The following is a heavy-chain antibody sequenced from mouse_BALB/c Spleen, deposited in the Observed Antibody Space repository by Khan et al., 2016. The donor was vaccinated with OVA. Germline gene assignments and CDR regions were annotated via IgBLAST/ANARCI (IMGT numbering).Heavy chain of an antibody. CDR3: ATSYFYGYYFDY. CDR1: GFTFTSYG. V-gene: IGHV5-17*02. D-gene: IGHD1-1*01. Sequence: VQLKESGGGLVQSGGSRKLSCAASGFTFTSYGMHWIRQAPEKGLEWVAYISSDSNTIYYADTVKGRFTISRDNPKNTLFLQMTSLRSGDTAMYFCATSYFYGYYFDYWGQGTTRTVSS. CDR2: ISSDSNTI. J-gene: IGHJ2*01.